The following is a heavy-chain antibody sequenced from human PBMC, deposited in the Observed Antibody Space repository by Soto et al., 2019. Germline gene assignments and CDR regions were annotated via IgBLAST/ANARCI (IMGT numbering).Heavy chain of an antibody. CDR2: ISYDGRNK. CDR1: GFTFSSYA. D-gene: IGHD2-15*01. V-gene: IGHV3-30*04. Sequence: QVQLVESGGGVVQPGRSLRLSCAASGFTFSSYAMHWVRQAPGKGLEWVAVISYDGRNKYYADSVKGRFTISRDNSKNPLYLQMNSVRAEDTAVYYCARESSGGSDMLPDGKYKWFDPWGQGTLVTVSS. CDR3: ARESSGGSDMLPDGKYKWFDP. J-gene: IGHJ5*02.